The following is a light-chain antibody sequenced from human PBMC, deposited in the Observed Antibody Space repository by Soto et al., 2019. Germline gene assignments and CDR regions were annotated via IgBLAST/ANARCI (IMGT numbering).Light chain of an antibody. Sequence: QPVLTQSSSASASLGSSVKLTCTLSSGHSSYIIAWHQQQPGKAPRYLMTLEGSGNYNKGSGVPDRFSGSSSGADRYLTISIIQFEDEADYYCETWDSNNWVFGGGTKLTVL. V-gene: IGLV4-60*02. J-gene: IGLJ3*02. CDR2: LEGSGNY. CDR3: ETWDSNNWV. CDR1: SGHSSYI.